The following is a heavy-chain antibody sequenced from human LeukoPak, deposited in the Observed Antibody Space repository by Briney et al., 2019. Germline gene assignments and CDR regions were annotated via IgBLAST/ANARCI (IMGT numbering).Heavy chain of an antibody. CDR2: IKQDVGDK. Sequence: PGGSLRLSCAASGFTFSGFWMSWIRQAPEEGLWWVANIKQDVGDKYNVDSVRGGFIISRDNTKNSLYLQMNSLRAEDTAVYCCARGGGNFDSWGQGTLVTVSS. CDR1: GFTFSGFW. CDR3: ARGGGNFDS. V-gene: IGHV3-7*02. D-gene: IGHD2-15*01. J-gene: IGHJ4*02.